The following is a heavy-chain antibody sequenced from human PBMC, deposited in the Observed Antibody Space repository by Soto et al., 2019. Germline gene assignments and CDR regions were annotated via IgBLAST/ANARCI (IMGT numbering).Heavy chain of an antibody. J-gene: IGHJ4*02. V-gene: IGHV1-18*01. CDR1: GYTFTSYG. D-gene: IGHD2-2*01. CDR3: ATARGIVVVPAADY. CDR2: ISAYNGNT. Sequence: ASVKVSCKASGYTFTSYGISWVRQAPGQGLEWMGWISAYNGNTNYAQKLQGRVTMTTDTSTSTAYMELRSLRSDDTAVYYCATARGIVVVPAADYWGQGTLVTVSS.